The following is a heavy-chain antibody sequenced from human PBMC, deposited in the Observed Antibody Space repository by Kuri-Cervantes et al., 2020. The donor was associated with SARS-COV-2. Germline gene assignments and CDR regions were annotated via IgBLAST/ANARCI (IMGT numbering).Heavy chain of an antibody. CDR2: INHSGST. D-gene: IGHD2-2*01. CDR1: GGSFSGYY. V-gene: IGHV4-34*01. CDR3: AGWPVVPAANPKWGIDY. J-gene: IGHJ4*02. Sequence: SETLSLTCAVYGGSFSGYYWSWIRQPPGKGLEWIGEINHSGSTNYNPSLKSRVTISVDTSKNKFSLKLSSVTAADTAVYYCAGWPVVPAANPKWGIDYWGQGTLVTVSS.